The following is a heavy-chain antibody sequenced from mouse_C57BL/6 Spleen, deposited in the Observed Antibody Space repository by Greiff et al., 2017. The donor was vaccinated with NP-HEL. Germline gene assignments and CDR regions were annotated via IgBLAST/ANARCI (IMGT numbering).Heavy chain of an antibody. J-gene: IGHJ3*01. Sequence: EVHLVESGGGLVQPGGSLSLSCAASGFTFTDYYMSWVRQPPGKALEWLGFIRNKANGYTTEYSASVKGRFTISRDNSQSILYLQMNALRAEDSATDYCARGDYDWVAYWGQGTLVTVSA. CDR3: ARGDYDWVAY. V-gene: IGHV7-3*01. CDR2: IRNKANGYTT. CDR1: GFTFTDYY. D-gene: IGHD2-4*01.